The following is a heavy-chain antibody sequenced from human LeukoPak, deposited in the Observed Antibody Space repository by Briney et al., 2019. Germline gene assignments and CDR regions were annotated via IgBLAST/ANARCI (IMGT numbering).Heavy chain of an antibody. J-gene: IGHJ4*02. CDR1: GFTFNTYE. V-gene: IGHV3-48*03. D-gene: IGHD2-2*01. CDR2: ISSSGNTI. Sequence: GGSLRLSCAASGFTFNTYEMNWVRQAPGQGLGWGSYISSSGNTIDYADSVKGRFTVARDNAKHSLYVQMNSLRDEDMAICDCAREQDTNFDHWGQGTVVTVSS. CDR3: AREQDTNFDH.